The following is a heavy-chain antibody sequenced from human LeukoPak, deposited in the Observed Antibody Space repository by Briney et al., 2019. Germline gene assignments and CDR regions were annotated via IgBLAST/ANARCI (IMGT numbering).Heavy chain of an antibody. CDR3: ARPHLSYGDIRDYYYYYMDV. V-gene: IGHV3-30*04. CDR1: GFTFNNYA. D-gene: IGHD4-17*01. J-gene: IGHJ6*03. Sequence: GGSLRLSCAASGFTFNNYAMHWVRQAPGKGLEWVAVISYDGSNKYYADSVKGRFTISRDISKNTVYLQMNSLRAEDTAVYYCARPHLSYGDIRDYYYYYMDVWGKGTTVTVSS. CDR2: ISYDGSNK.